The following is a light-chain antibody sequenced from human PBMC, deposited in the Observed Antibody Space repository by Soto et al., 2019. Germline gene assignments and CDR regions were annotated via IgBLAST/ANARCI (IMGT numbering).Light chain of an antibody. V-gene: IGKV3-20*01. CDR3: QQYGTSPVT. CDR2: GAS. J-gene: IGKJ2*01. Sequence: EIVLTQSPGTLSLSPGERATLSCRASQSVSSSYLAWYQQKPGQAPRLLIYGASSRATGIPDRFSGSGSGTDFSLTISRLEPEDFAVYYCQQYGTSPVTFGQGTKLEIK. CDR1: QSVSSSY.